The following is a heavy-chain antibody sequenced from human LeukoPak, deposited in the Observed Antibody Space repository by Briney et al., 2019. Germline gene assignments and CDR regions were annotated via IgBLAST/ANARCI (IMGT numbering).Heavy chain of an antibody. CDR1: GGSISSGDYY. CDR2: IYYSGSA. D-gene: IGHD2-2*03. CDR3: ARGLARFHGSACDY. Sequence: PSETLSLTCTVSGGSISSGDYYWSWIRQPPGKGLEWIGYIYYSGSAYYNPSLKSRVTISVDTSKNQFSLKLSSVTAADTAVYYCARGLARFHGSACDYWGQGALVTVSS. V-gene: IGHV4-30-4*01. J-gene: IGHJ4*02.